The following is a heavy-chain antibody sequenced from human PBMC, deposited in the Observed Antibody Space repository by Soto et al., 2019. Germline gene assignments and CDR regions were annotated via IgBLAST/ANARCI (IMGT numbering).Heavy chain of an antibody. Sequence: QVQLVQYGAEMKKPGVSMKVSCKASGYTFTDYFLHWARQAPGQAFEWMGWFNPNSGVSYSAQKFQGRVTMTGDTSVSTAYMDLSGLRSDDTALYYCARVMDDWNSVRFDPWGQGTLVTVSA. J-gene: IGHJ5*02. CDR1: GYTFTDYF. D-gene: IGHD1-7*01. CDR3: ARVMDDWNSVRFDP. V-gene: IGHV1-2*02. CDR2: FNPNSGVS.